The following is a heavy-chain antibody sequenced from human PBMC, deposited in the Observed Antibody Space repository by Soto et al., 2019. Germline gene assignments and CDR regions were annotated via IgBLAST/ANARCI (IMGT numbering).Heavy chain of an antibody. J-gene: IGHJ5*02. V-gene: IGHV4-4*07. Sequence: QVQLQESGPGLVKPSETLSLTCTVSGGSISSYYWSWIRQPAGKGLEWIGRIYTSGSNNYNPSLKSRVNMSVDTSKNQLSLKLSSVTDADTAVYYCERFSDTIFGVVIERWFDPWGQGTLVTVSS. CDR2: IYTSGSN. CDR1: GGSISSYY. D-gene: IGHD3-3*01. CDR3: ERFSDTIFGVVIERWFDP.